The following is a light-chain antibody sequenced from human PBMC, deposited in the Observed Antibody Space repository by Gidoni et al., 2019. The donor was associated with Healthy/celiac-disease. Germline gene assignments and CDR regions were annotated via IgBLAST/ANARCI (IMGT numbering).Light chain of an antibody. CDR3: QQYDNLLCS. CDR2: DAS. CDR1: QDLSNY. J-gene: IGKJ2*04. Sequence: DIQMTQSPSSLSASVGDRVTITCQASQDLSNYLNWYQQKPGKAPKLLIYDASNLETGVPSRFSGSGSGTDFTFTISSLQPEDIATYYCQQYDNLLCSFGQGTKLEIK. V-gene: IGKV1-33*01.